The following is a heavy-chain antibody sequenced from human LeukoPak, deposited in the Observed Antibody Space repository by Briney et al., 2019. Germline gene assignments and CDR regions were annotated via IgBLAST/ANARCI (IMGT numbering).Heavy chain of an antibody. D-gene: IGHD5-18*01. Sequence: GGSLRLPCAASGFAFDDYGMSWVRQAPGKGLEWVSGINWNGGSIGYADSVKGRFTISRDNAKNSLYLQINSLRAEDTALYYCARADKDGYGFFGFDYWGQGTLVTVSS. CDR3: ARADKDGYGFFGFDY. CDR1: GFAFDDYG. V-gene: IGHV3-20*04. CDR2: INWNGGSI. J-gene: IGHJ4*02.